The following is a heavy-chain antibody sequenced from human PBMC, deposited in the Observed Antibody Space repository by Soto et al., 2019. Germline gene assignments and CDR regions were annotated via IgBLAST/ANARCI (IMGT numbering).Heavy chain of an antibody. CDR2: IHHSGSI. D-gene: IGHD2-21*02. CDR1: GDYIGSDYYH. CDR3: AREDDGGDSLDV. V-gene: IGHV4-30-4*08. Sequence: SETLSLTCPVSGDYIGSDYYHWTWIRQSPGKGLEWIGYIHHSGSILYNPSLKSRVTISVDTSKNQFSLHLSSVTAADTAVYFCAREDDGGDSLDVWGQGTTVTVSS. J-gene: IGHJ6*02.